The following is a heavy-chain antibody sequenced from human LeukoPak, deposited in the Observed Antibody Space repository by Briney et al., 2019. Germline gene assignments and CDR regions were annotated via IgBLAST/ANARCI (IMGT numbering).Heavy chain of an antibody. V-gene: IGHV3-30-3*01. CDR1: GFTFSSYA. Sequence: GRSLRLSCAASGFTFSSYAMHRVRQAPGKGLEWVAVISYEGSNKYYADSVKGRFTISRDNSKNTLYLQMNSLRAEDTAVYYCARERINCSSTSCYTEFDYWGQGTLVTVSS. CDR2: ISYEGSNK. J-gene: IGHJ4*02. CDR3: ARERINCSSTSCYTEFDY. D-gene: IGHD2-2*02.